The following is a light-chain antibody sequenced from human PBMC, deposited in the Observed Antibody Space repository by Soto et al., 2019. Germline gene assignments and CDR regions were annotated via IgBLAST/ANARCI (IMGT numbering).Light chain of an antibody. V-gene: IGKV3-11*01. CDR2: DAS. J-gene: IGKJ1*01. CDR3: QQRNNCT. Sequence: EVVLTQSPGTLSLSPGERATLSCRASQSVSSYLAWYQQKPGQAPRLLIYDASNRATGIPARFSGSGSGTDFTLTISRLEDEDFAVYYRQQRNNCTFGQGTKVDIK. CDR1: QSVSSY.